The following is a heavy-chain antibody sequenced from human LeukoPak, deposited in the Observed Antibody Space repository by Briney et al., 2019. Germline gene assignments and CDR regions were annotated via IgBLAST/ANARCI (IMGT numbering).Heavy chain of an antibody. CDR3: ARAPAAYFDY. V-gene: IGHV3-74*01. Sequence: GGSLRLSCAASGFTFSSYWMHWVRRAPGKGLVWVSRINTDGSSTSYADSVKGRFTVSRDNAKNTLYLQMNSLRAEDTAVYYCARAPAAYFDYWGQGTLVTVSS. CDR1: GFTFSSYW. CDR2: INTDGSST. J-gene: IGHJ4*02. D-gene: IGHD2-2*01.